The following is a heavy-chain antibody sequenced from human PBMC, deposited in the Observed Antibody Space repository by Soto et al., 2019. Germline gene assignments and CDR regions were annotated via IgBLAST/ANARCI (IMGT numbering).Heavy chain of an antibody. Sequence: GGSLRLSCAASGFTFRSFTMNWVRQSPGKGLEWVSTISSNSAYIYYTDAPRGRFTISRDNAKNSLHLQMNSLRAEDTAVYYCTRDASRDSSARGWFDPWGPGTLVTVSS. CDR3: TRDASRDSSARGWFDP. J-gene: IGHJ5*02. V-gene: IGHV3-21*01. CDR1: GFTFRSFT. CDR2: ISSNSAYI. D-gene: IGHD6-13*01.